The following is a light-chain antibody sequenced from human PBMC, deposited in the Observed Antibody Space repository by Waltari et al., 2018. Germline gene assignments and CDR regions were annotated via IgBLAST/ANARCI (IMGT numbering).Light chain of an antibody. Sequence: QSVLTQPPSASGTPGQRVTISCSGGSSNIGRNTVNGYQHVPGTAPKLLIYYNNQRPSGVPDRFSGSMSDTSASLAISGLQSEDEATYYCSVWDDSLNGVIFGGGTNLAVL. CDR1: SSNIGRNT. J-gene: IGLJ2*01. V-gene: IGLV1-44*01. CDR3: SVWDDSLNGVI. CDR2: YNN.